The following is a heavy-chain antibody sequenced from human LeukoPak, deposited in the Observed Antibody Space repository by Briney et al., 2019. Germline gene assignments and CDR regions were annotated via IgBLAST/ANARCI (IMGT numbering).Heavy chain of an antibody. CDR2: ISSSSSYI. CDR3: AKMPGDSDSAGLDY. V-gene: IGHV3-21*01. J-gene: IGHJ4*02. D-gene: IGHD2-15*01. CDR1: GFTFSSYS. Sequence: PGGSLRLSCAASGFTFSSYSMNWVRQAPGKGLEWVSSISSSSSYIYYADSVKGRFTISRDNAKNSLYLQMNSLRAEDTAVYYCAKMPGDSDSAGLDYWGQGTLVTVSS.